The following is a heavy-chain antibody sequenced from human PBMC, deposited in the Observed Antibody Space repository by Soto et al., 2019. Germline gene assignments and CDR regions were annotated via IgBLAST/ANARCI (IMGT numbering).Heavy chain of an antibody. V-gene: IGHV1-69*01. Sequence: QVQLVQSGAEVKKPGSSVKVSCTASGGTFSSYAISWVRQAPGQGLEWLGGIIPICGTANYAQKFQGRGTITADESTRTAYMELSSLRSEDTAVYYCAGVPPRGLRKVGWFDSWGQGTLVTVSS. CDR3: AGVPPRGLRKVGWFDS. J-gene: IGHJ5*01. D-gene: IGHD3-10*01. CDR2: IIPICGTA. CDR1: GGTFSSYA.